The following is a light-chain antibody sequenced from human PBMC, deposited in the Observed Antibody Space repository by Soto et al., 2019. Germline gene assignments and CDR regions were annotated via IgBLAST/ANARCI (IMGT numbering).Light chain of an antibody. CDR3: CSYAGNYTDV. Sequence: QSALTQPRSVSGSPGQSVTISCTGTSSDVGGYNYVSWYQQHPGKAPKLTIYAVSERPSGVPDRFSGSKSGNTASLTISGLQAEDEADYYCCSYAGNYTDVFGTGTKVTV. CDR2: AVS. V-gene: IGLV2-11*01. J-gene: IGLJ1*01. CDR1: SSDVGGYNY.